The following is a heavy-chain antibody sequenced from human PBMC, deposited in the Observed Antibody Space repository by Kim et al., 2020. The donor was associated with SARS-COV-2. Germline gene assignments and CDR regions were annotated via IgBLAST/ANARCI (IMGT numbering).Heavy chain of an antibody. Sequence: SETLSLTCTVSGGSISSGGYYWSWIRQHPGKGLEWIGYIYYSGSTYYNPSLKSRVTISVDTSKNQFSLKLSSVTAADTAVYYCARSYGSSSWYATYYYYYGMDVWGQGTTVTVSS. V-gene: IGHV4-31*03. J-gene: IGHJ6*02. D-gene: IGHD6-13*01. CDR2: IYYSGST. CDR3: ARSYGSSSWYATYYYYYGMDV. CDR1: GGSISSGGYY.